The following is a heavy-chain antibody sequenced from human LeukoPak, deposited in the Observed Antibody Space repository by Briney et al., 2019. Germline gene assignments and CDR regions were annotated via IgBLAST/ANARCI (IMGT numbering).Heavy chain of an antibody. CDR1: GFTFSSCA. CDR2: VSYDGENK. Sequence: GESLRLSCAASGFTFSSCAMHWVRQAPGKGLEWVAIVSYDGENKYYAGSVKGRFTISRDNSKSTLYLQMNSLGGEDTAVYYCATTIPYTSASFSFDYWGLGTPVTVSS. CDR3: ATTIPYTSASFSFDY. J-gene: IGHJ4*02. V-gene: IGHV3-30*04. D-gene: IGHD6-19*01.